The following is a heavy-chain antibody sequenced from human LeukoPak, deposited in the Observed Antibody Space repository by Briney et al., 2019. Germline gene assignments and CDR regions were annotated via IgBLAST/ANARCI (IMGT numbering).Heavy chain of an antibody. Sequence: PGGSLRLSCAASGFIYLRYEMNWLGQAPGKGLEGVSYISSSGSTIYYADSVKRRLTISRDNAKNSQYLQMNSLRAEYTAVYYCAELGITMIGGVWGKGTTVTISS. V-gene: IGHV3-48*03. J-gene: IGHJ6*04. CDR2: ISSSGSTI. CDR1: GFIYLRYE. CDR3: AELGITMIGGV. D-gene: IGHD3-10*02.